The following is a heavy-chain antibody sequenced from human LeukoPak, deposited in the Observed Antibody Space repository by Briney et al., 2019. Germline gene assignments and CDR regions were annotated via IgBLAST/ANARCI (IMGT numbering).Heavy chain of an antibody. CDR1: GGSISSSSYY. D-gene: IGHD1-14*01. J-gene: IGHJ4*02. Sequence: SETLSLTCTVSGGSISSSSYYWGWIRQPPGKGLEWIGSIYYSGSTYYNPSLKSRVTISVDTSKNQFSLKLSSVTAADTAVYYCARPGDSPLDYWGQGTLVTVSS. CDR3: ARPGDSPLDY. CDR2: IYYSGST. V-gene: IGHV4-39*01.